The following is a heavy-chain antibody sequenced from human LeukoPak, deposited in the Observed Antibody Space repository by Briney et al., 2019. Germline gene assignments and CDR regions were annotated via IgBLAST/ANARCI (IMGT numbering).Heavy chain of an antibody. Sequence: GESLKISFKGSGXSFSNYWVSWVRQMPGKGLEWMGRIDPSDSYTNYSPSFQGHVTISADKSISTAYLQWNSLKASDTAIYYCARQEYSGSYYVYWGQGTLVTVSS. CDR2: IDPSDSYT. CDR3: ARQEYSGSYYVY. V-gene: IGHV5-10-1*01. D-gene: IGHD1-26*01. J-gene: IGHJ4*02. CDR1: GXSFSNYW.